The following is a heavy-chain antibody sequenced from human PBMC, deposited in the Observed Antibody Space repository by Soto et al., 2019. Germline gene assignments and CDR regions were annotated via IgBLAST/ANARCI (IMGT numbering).Heavy chain of an antibody. CDR3: ARDSHYAFDI. CDR1: GFTFSSYS. J-gene: IGHJ3*02. CDR2: IGSSSGTI. Sequence: EVQLVESGGGLVQPGGSLRLSCAASGFTFSSYSMNWVRQAPGKGLEWVSYIGSSSGTIYYADSVKGRFTISRDNAKNSVYLQMNSLRAEDTAVDYCARDSHYAFDIWGQGTMVTVSS. V-gene: IGHV3-48*01.